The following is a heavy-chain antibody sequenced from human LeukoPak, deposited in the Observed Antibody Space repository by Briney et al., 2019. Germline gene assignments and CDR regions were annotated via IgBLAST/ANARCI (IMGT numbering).Heavy chain of an antibody. CDR3: ARRLTQYDCFDP. D-gene: IGHD2-2*01. V-gene: IGHV6-1*01. J-gene: IGHJ5*02. CDR1: GDSVSSKSAA. CDR2: TYYRSTWYN. Sequence: SQTLSLTCAISGDSVSSKSAAWNWIRQSPSRGLEWLGRTYYRSTWYNDYAVSERGRITVNPDTSKNQFSLHLNSVTPEDTAVYYCARRLTQYDCFDPWGQGILVTVSS.